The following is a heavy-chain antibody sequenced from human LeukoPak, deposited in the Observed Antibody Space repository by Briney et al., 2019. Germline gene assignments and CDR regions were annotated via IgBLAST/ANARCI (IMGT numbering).Heavy chain of an antibody. CDR3: ARDRSSRPFDP. CDR2: IYTSGST. D-gene: IGHD6-13*01. Sequence: SQTLSLTCTVSGNSISSGDNYWSWIRQPAGKGLEWIGRIYTSGSTNYNPSLKSRVTISVDTSKNQFSLKLSSVTAADTAVYYCARDRSSRPFDPWGQGTLVTVSS. J-gene: IGHJ5*02. V-gene: IGHV4-61*02. CDR1: GNSISSGDNY.